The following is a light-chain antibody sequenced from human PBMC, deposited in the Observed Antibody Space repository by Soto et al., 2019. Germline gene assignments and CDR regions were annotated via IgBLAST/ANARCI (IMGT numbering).Light chain of an antibody. J-gene: IGKJ4*01. CDR1: QSINNW. Sequence: DIQMTQSPSTLSASVGDRVTITCRASQSINNWLAWYQQKPGKAPKLLIFDAFNLESGVPFRFNGSGFGTEFTLTISSLQPDDSATYYCQQFKTYSLTFGGGTKVEI. CDR3: QQFKTYSLT. CDR2: DAF. V-gene: IGKV1-5*01.